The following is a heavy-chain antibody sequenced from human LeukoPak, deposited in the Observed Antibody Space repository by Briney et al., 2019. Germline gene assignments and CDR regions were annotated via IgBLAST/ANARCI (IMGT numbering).Heavy chain of an antibody. CDR1: GFTFSSYS. CDR3: ARDRAYQYYDLLTGYYYYYGLDV. Sequence: GGSLRLSCAASGFTFSSYSMNWVRQAPGKGLEWVGNIKEDGSEKNYVDSVKGRFTISRDNAKNSLYLQMDSLRAGDTAVYFCARDRAYQYYDLLTGYYYYYGLDVWGQGTTVTVSS. CDR2: IKEDGSEK. J-gene: IGHJ6*02. D-gene: IGHD3-9*01. V-gene: IGHV3-7*01.